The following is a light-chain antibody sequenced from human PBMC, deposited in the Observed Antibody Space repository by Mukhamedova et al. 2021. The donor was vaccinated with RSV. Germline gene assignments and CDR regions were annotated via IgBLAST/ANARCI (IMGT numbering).Light chain of an antibody. Sequence: TYLAWYQQKPGQPPRLLIYGASNRATGVPGRFSGSGSGTDFTLTISSLEPEDFAVYYCQQRSNFGPGTRVDVK. CDR2: GAS. J-gene: IGKJ3*01. CDR1: TY. V-gene: IGKV3-11*01. CDR3: QQRSN.